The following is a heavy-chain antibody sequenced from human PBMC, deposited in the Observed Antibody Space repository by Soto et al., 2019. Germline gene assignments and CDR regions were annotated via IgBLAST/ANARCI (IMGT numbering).Heavy chain of an antibody. D-gene: IGHD3-22*01. CDR1: GFTFSSYS. CDR3: ARDSNYYDSSGYYPLFDY. CDR2: ISSSSSTI. J-gene: IGHJ4*02. V-gene: IGHV3-48*02. Sequence: GGSLRLSCAASGFTFSSYSMNWVRQAPGKGLEWVSYISSSSSTIYYADSVKGRFTISRDNAKNSLYLQMNSLRDEDTAVYYCARDSNYYDSSGYYPLFDYWGQGTLVTVSS.